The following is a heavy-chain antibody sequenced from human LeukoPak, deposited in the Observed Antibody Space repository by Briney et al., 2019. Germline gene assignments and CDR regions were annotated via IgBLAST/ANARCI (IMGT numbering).Heavy chain of an antibody. CDR1: GFTFSSYS. Sequence: GGSLRLSCAASGFTFSSYSMDWVRQAPGKGLEWVSSISSSSSYIYYADSVKGRFTISRDNAKNPLYLQMNSLRAEDTAVYYCAGSERRVADPWGQGTLVTVSS. J-gene: IGHJ5*02. CDR2: ISSSSSYI. D-gene: IGHD2-15*01. CDR3: AGSERRVADP. V-gene: IGHV3-21*01.